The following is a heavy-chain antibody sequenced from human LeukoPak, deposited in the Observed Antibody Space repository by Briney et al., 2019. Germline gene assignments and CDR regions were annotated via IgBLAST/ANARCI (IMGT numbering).Heavy chain of an antibody. CDR2: INHSGST. D-gene: IGHD2-2*02. J-gene: IGHJ6*02. Sequence: SETLSLTCTVSGASISRDTYFWGWIRQPPGKGLEWIGEINHSGSTNYNPSLKSRVTISVDTSKNQFSLKLSSVTAADTAVYYCARGFGYCSSTSCYTTTRAYYGMDVWGQGTTVTVSS. V-gene: IGHV4-34*01. CDR1: GASISRDTYF. CDR3: ARGFGYCSSTSCYTTTRAYYGMDV.